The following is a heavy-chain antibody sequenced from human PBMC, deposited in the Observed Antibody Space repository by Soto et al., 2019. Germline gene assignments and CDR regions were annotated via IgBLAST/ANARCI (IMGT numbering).Heavy chain of an antibody. CDR1: GFTFSSYE. CDR2: LSSSGATI. D-gene: IGHD2-21*02. CDR3: AIPGVTSTFPGPTAY. J-gene: IGHJ4*02. V-gene: IGHV3-48*03. Sequence: EVQLVESGGGLVQPGGSLRLSCAASGFTFSSYEMSWVRQAPGKGLEWVSYLSSSGATIYYADSVKGRFTISRDNAKHSLYLQMNSLRVEDTAVYYCAIPGVTSTFPGPTAYWDQGTLVTGSS.